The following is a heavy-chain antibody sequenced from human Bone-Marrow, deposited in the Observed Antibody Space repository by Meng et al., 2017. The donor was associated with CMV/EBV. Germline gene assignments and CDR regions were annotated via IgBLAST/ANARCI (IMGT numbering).Heavy chain of an antibody. V-gene: IGHV3-11*01. Sequence: GGSLRLSCAASGFTFSDYYMSWIRQAPGKGLEWVSYISSSGSTIYYADSVKGRFTISRDNAKNSLYLQMNSLRAEDTAVYYCARDARVTIFGVVIDAFDIWGQGTMVTVSS. J-gene: IGHJ3*02. CDR2: ISSSGSTI. D-gene: IGHD3-3*01. CDR3: ARDARVTIFGVVIDAFDI. CDR1: GFTFSDYY.